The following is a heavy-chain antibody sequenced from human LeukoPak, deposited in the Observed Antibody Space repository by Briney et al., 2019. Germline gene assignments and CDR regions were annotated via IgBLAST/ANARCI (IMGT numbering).Heavy chain of an antibody. J-gene: IGHJ4*02. Sequence: GRSLRLSCAASGFTFSSYGMHWARQAPGKGLEWVAVISYDGSNKYYADSVKGRFTISRDNSKNTLYLQMNSLRAEDTAVYYCANIGDSSGWAIDYWGQGTLVTVSS. D-gene: IGHD6-19*01. CDR1: GFTFSSYG. CDR3: ANIGDSSGWAIDY. V-gene: IGHV3-30*18. CDR2: ISYDGSNK.